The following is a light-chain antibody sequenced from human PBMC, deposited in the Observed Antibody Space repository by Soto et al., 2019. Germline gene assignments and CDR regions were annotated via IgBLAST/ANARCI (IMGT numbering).Light chain of an antibody. CDR1: QSVSHH. CDR2: DAS. V-gene: IGKV3-11*01. Sequence: EIVLTQSPAIRSVSPGERATLSCMASQSVSHHFAWDQQKLGQAPRRLIYDASNSATGVPARFSGSGSGTDFTLTISSLQPEDFAVYYCQQRRYWPVTFGQGTKVEIK. J-gene: IGKJ1*01. CDR3: QQRRYWPVT.